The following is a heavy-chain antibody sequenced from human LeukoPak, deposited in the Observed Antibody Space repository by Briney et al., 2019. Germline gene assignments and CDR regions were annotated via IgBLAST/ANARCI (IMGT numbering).Heavy chain of an antibody. CDR1: GYSISNGYY. J-gene: IGHJ4*02. CDR3: ARDPNYNYPYLDY. CDR2: IYHSGST. V-gene: IGHV4-38-2*02. Sequence: PSETLSLTCGVSGYSISNGYYWGWIRQSPGKGLDWIGNIYHSGSTWYHPSLKSRVTISVDTSSNQFSLKSTSVTAADTAAYYCARDPNYNYPYLDYWGQGILVTVSS. D-gene: IGHD5-24*01.